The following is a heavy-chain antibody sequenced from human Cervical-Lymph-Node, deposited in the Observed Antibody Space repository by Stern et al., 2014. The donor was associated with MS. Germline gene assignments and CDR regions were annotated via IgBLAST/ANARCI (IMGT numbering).Heavy chain of an antibody. V-gene: IGHV3-7*01. CDR1: GFTFSRYW. J-gene: IGHJ6*02. CDR3: ARRVLVAMGGYPKTLDV. CDR2: IKEYGSEQ. Sequence: EVQLLESGGVLVQPGGSLKLSCAASGFTFSRYWMTWVRQAPGKGLEWVANIKEYGSEQYYVDSVKGRFTMSRDNAKNSLYLQMNSLRAEDTAVYYCARRVLVAMGGYPKTLDVWGRGTTVTVSS. D-gene: IGHD2-2*01.